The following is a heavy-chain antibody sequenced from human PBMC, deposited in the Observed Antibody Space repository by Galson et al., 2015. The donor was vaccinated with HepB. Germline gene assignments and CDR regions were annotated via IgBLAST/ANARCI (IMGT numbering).Heavy chain of an antibody. V-gene: IGHV1-18*04. Sequence: SVKVSCKASGYTFTNYGINWVRQAPGQGPEWMGWISGYNGKTKFAQKFQGRVTMTSGTSTNTVYMELRSLRFDNTAVYYCARDGGPTVVGQGSYWSFDLWGRGTLVTVSS. CDR1: GYTFTNYG. D-gene: IGHD3-22*01. CDR3: ARDGGPTVVGQGSYWSFDL. CDR2: ISGYNGKT. J-gene: IGHJ2*01.